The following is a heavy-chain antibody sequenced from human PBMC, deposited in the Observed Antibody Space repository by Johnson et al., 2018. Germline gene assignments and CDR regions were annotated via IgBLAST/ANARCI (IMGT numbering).Heavy chain of an antibody. J-gene: IGHJ6*03. D-gene: IGHD2-15*01. V-gene: IGHV3-30-3*01. CDR1: GFTFSRYA. Sequence: QVQLVQSGGGVVQPGRSLRLSCAASGFTFSRYAMHWVRQAPGKGLEWVAVISYDGSNKYFADSVKGRFTISRDNSKNTLYLQMNSLRPEDTAVYYCASAAAPYYYYYMDVWGKGTTVTVSS. CDR3: ASAAAPYYYYYMDV. CDR2: ISYDGSNK.